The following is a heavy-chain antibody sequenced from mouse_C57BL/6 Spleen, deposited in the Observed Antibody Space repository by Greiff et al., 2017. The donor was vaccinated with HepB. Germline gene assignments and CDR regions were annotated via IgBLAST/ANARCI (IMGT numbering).Heavy chain of an antibody. D-gene: IGHD1-1*01. CDR1: GYSITSGYY. CDR2: ISYDGSN. J-gene: IGHJ4*01. CDR3: ARGITTVVATGPNYYAMDY. V-gene: IGHV3-6*01. Sequence: EVKLMESGPGLVKPSQSLSLTCSVTGYSITSGYYWNWIRQFPGNKLEWMGYISYDGSNNYNPSLKNRISITRDTSKNQFFLKLNSVTTEDTATYYCARGITTVVATGPNYYAMDYWGQGTSVTVSS.